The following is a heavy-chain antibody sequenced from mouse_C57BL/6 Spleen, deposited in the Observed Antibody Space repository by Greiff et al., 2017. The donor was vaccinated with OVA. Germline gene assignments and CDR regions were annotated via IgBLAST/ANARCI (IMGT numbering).Heavy chain of an antibody. D-gene: IGHD2-3*01. CDR3: SRVRWLPYAMDY. V-gene: IGHV1-18*01. Sequence: EVQLQQSGPELVKPGASVKIPCKASGYTFTDYNMDWVKQSHGKSLEWIGDINPNNGGTNYNQKFKGKATLTVDKSSGTAYMELRSLTSEYTEVYDCSRVRWLPYAMDYWGQGTSVTVSA. J-gene: IGHJ4*01. CDR1: GYTFTDYN. CDR2: INPNNGGT.